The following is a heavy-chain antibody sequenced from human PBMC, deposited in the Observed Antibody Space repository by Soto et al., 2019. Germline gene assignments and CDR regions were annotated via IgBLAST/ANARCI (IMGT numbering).Heavy chain of an antibody. D-gene: IGHD3-10*01. V-gene: IGHV1-3*04. CDR3: ARDDHMAGEDC. CDR2: INTGNGNT. Sequence: QVQLVQSGAEVKKPGASVKVSCKASGYTFTTYSMHWVRQTPGQRLEWMGCINTGNGNTIYSQKFQGRVTITRDTSASIVYMDLSSLRSEDTAVYYCARDDHMAGEDCWGQGTLVTVSS. J-gene: IGHJ4*02. CDR1: GYTFTTYS.